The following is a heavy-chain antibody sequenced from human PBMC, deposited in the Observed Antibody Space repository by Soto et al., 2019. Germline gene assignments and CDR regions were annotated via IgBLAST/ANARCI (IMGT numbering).Heavy chain of an antibody. CDR1: GGSISSYY. D-gene: IGHD6-19*01. Sequence: PSETLSLTCTVSGGSISSYYWSWIRQPPGKGLEWIGYIYYSGSTNYNPSLTRRATSSVDTSKNQVSLKLTSVTAADTAVYYCARLASGWQYYYFDFWGRGTPVTVSS. CDR2: IYYSGST. V-gene: IGHV4-59*12. J-gene: IGHJ2*01. CDR3: ARLASGWQYYYFDF.